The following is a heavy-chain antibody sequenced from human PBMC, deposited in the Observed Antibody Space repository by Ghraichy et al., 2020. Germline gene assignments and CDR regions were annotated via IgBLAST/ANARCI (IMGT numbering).Heavy chain of an antibody. CDR1: GFTFSSYS. CDR2: ISSSSSTI. J-gene: IGHJ3*02. D-gene: IGHD3-22*01. CDR3: ARAGYYDSSGYSEAFDI. V-gene: IGHV3-48*02. Sequence: GESLNISCAASGFTFSSYSMNWVRQAPGKGLEWVSYISSSSSTIYYADSVKGRFTISRDNAKNSLYLQMNSLRDEDTAVYYCARAGYYDSSGYSEAFDIWGQGTMVTVSS.